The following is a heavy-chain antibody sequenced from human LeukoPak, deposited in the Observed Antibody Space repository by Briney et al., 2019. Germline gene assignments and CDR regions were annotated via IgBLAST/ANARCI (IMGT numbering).Heavy chain of an antibody. V-gene: IGHV3-53*01. Sequence: GGSLRLSCAASGFTVSSNYMSWVRQAPGKGLEWVSVIYSGGSTYYADSVKGRFTISRDNSKNTLYLQMNGLRAEDTAVYYCARERGDTSGFYYNYWYFDLWGRGTLVTVSS. CDR3: ARERGDTSGFYYNYWYFDL. CDR2: IYSGGST. CDR1: GFTVSSNY. D-gene: IGHD3-22*01. J-gene: IGHJ2*01.